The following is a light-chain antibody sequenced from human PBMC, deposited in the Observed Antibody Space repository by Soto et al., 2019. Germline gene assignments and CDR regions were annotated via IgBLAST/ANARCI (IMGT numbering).Light chain of an antibody. J-gene: IGKJ3*01. V-gene: IGKV1-27*01. CDR2: AAS. CDR1: QGISNY. CDR3: QKYNSAPRT. Sequence: DIQMTQSPSSLSASVGDRVTITCRASQGISNYLAWYQQKPGKVPKLLIYAASTLQSGVPSRFSGSGSGTDFTPTISSLQPEDVATYYCQKYNSAPRTFGPGTKVDIK.